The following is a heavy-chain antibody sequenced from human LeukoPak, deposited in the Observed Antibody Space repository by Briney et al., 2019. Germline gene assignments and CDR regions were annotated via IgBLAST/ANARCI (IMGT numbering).Heavy chain of an antibody. Sequence: ASVKVSCKASGYTFTSYYMHWVRQAPGQGLEWMGIINPSGGSTSYAQKFQGRVTMTRNTSISTAYMELSSLRSEDTAVYYCARFGLYYYGMDVWGQGTTVTVSS. D-gene: IGHD3-10*01. CDR3: ARFGLYYYGMDV. J-gene: IGHJ6*02. V-gene: IGHV1-46*01. CDR2: INPSGGST. CDR1: GYTFTSYY.